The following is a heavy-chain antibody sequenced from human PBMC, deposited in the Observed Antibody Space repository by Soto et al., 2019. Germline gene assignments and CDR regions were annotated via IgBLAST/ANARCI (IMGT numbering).Heavy chain of an antibody. J-gene: IGHJ4*02. D-gene: IGHD3-22*01. CDR2: MNPNSGNT. Sequence: ASVKVSCKSSGYTFISYDINWVRQATGQGLEWMGWMNPNSGNTGSAQKFQGRVTMTRGTSINTAYMELSSLGSEDTAVYYCARGQDSYDTSGYNDYWGQGTLVTVSS. CDR1: GYTFISYD. V-gene: IGHV1-8*01. CDR3: ARGQDSYDTSGYNDY.